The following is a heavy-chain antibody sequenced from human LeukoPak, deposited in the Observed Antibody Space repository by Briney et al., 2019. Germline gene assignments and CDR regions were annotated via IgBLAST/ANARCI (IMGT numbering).Heavy chain of an antibody. CDR1: GYTFTGYY. CDR3: ASGGTIFGVVSHFDY. D-gene: IGHD3-3*01. V-gene: IGHV1-2*02. CDR2: INPNSGGT. J-gene: IGHJ4*02. Sequence: ASVTVSCEASGYTFTGYYMHWVRQAPGQGLEWMGWINPNSGGTNYAQKFQGRVTMTRDTSISTAYMELSRLRSDDTAVYYCASGGTIFGVVSHFDYWGQGTLVTVSS.